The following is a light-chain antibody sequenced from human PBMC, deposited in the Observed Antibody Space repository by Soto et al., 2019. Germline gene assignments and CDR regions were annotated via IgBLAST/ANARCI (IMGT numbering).Light chain of an antibody. J-gene: IGKJ1*01. Sequence: EIVLTQSPATLSLSPGETATLSCRASQSVSSYLAWYRQTPGQAPRLLIYGASNRATGIPARFSGSGSGTDFTLTISSLQSEDFAIYYCQQYINWPRTFGQGTKVDIK. CDR1: QSVSSY. V-gene: IGKV3-11*01. CDR3: QQYINWPRT. CDR2: GAS.